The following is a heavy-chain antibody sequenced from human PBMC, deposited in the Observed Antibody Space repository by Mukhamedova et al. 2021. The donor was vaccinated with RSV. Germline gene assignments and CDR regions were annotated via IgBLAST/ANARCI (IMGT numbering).Heavy chain of an antibody. J-gene: IGHJ4*02. Sequence: GPEWMGWINLDNGGTNFAQKFRGRFTMTRDASISTAYMDLSSLRSDDTALYYCARQSIATSLVGLFFYDYWVQGTPVTVSS. CDR2: INLDNGGT. D-gene: IGHD2-21*01. CDR3: ARQSIATSLVGLFFYDY. V-gene: IGHV1-2*02.